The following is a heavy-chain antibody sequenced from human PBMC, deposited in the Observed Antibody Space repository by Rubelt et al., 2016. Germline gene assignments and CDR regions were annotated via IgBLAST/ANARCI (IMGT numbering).Heavy chain of an antibody. CDR1: GYTFTSYG. CDR3: ARGARRYSMDPRNAFDI. V-gene: IGHV1-18*01. D-gene: IGHD4-11*01. CDR2: ISAYNGNT. J-gene: IGHJ3*02. Sequence: QVQLVQSGAEVKKPGASVKVSCKASGYTFTSYGISWVRQAPGQGLEWMGWISAYNGNTNYAQKVQGRVTMTTDTSTSTAYMELRSLRSYDTAVYYCARGARRYSMDPRNAFDIWGQGTMVTVSS.